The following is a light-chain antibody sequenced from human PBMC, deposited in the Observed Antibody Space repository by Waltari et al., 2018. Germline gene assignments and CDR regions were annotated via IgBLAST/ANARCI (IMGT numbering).Light chain of an antibody. V-gene: IGKV3-20*01. CDR1: QSVGRS. J-gene: IGKJ1*01. Sequence: EILLTQSPGTLSLSPGVRATPSCMAGQSVGRSLAWYQLKPGQPPRLLIYGSSYRATGTPDRFSGGGSGTDFSLTISRLEPEDVAVYYCQHYVSLPVTFGQGTKVEIK. CDR3: QHYVSLPVT. CDR2: GSS.